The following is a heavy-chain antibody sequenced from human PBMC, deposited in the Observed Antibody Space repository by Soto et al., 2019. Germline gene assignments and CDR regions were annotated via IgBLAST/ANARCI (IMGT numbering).Heavy chain of an antibody. J-gene: IGHJ4*02. D-gene: IGHD6-19*01. CDR1: GASVSGDGSY. CDR3: ARDLGSEQWFFDN. V-gene: IGHV4-31*03. Sequence: QVQLQESGPGLVKPSQTLSLTCLVSGASVSGDGSYCSWIRQHPGKSLEFIGYIHNSGSTYSNPCLETRVAMSIDTFKNQFSLRLSSVTAADSAVYFCARDLGSEQWFFDNWGQGILVTVSS. CDR2: IHNSGST.